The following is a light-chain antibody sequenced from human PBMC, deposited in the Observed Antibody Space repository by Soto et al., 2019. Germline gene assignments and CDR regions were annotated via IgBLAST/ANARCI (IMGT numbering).Light chain of an antibody. V-gene: IGKV3-11*01. J-gene: IGKJ4*01. CDR2: DAS. CDR1: QSVSSY. Sequence: EIVLTQSPATLSLSPGERATLSCRASQSVSSYLAWYQQKPGQAPRLLIYDASNRASGIPARFSGSESVTDFTLTISSLEPEDFAVYYCQQRSNWPALTFGGGTKVEIK. CDR3: QQRSNWPALT.